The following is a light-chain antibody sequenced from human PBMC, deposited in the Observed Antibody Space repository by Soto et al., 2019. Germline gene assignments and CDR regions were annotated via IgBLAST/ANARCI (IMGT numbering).Light chain of an antibody. CDR3: HQFNSYPRT. J-gene: IGKJ4*01. V-gene: IGKV1-13*02. CDR1: QGIGSA. Sequence: AVQLTQSPSPLSASVGDRITITCRASQGIGSALAWYQQKPGTGPKLLVYDASSLETGVPSRFRGSGSGTDFTLTISSLQPEDVATYYCHQFNSYPRTFGGGTKVEI. CDR2: DAS.